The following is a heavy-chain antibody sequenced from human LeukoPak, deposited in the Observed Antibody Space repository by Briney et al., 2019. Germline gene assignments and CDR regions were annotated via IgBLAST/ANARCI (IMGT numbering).Heavy chain of an antibody. CDR2: IRYDGSNK. CDR3: AKDSVRYYYYYYMDV. Sequence: GGSLRLSCAASGFTFSSYGMHWVRQAPGKGLEWVAFIRYDGSNKYYADSVKGRFTISRDNSKNSLYLQMNSLRAEDTAVYYCAKDSVRYYYYYYMDVWGKGTTVTVSS. D-gene: IGHD1-1*01. CDR1: GFTFSSYG. V-gene: IGHV3-30*02. J-gene: IGHJ6*03.